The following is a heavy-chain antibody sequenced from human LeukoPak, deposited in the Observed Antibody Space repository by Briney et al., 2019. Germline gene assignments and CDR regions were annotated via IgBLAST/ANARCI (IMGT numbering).Heavy chain of an antibody. CDR1: GFTFSSYG. Sequence: PGGSLRLSCAASGFTFSSYGMSWVRQAPGKGLEYVSGISGSGGTTYYADSVKGRFTISRDNSKNTLYLQMNSLRAEDTAVYYCAKEDGCSSTSCDGDYWGQGTLATVSS. V-gene: IGHV3-23*01. D-gene: IGHD2-2*01. J-gene: IGHJ4*02. CDR3: AKEDGCSSTSCDGDY. CDR2: ISGSGGTT.